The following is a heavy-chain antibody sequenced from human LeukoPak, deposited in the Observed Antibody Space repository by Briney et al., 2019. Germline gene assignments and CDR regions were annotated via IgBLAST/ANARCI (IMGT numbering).Heavy chain of an antibody. D-gene: IGHD6-19*01. Sequence: ASVKVSCKASGYTFASYDINWVRQATGQGPEWMGWMNPNSGNTGYAQKFQGRVTMTRNTSISTAYMELSSLRSEDTAVYYCARGIAVAGITRRPSRASWGYWGQGTLVTVSS. J-gene: IGHJ4*02. CDR2: MNPNSGNT. CDR1: GYTFASYD. CDR3: ARGIAVAGITRRPSRASWGY. V-gene: IGHV1-8*01.